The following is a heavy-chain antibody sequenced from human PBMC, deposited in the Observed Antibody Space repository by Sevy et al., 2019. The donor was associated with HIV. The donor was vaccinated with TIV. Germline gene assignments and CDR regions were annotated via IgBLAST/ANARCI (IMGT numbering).Heavy chain of an antibody. V-gene: IGHV5-51*01. CDR3: ARDNSGDGSAFDI. J-gene: IGHJ3*02. D-gene: IGHD3-22*01. CDR2: IYPGDSDT. CDR1: GYTFNKYW. Sequence: GEPLKISCKGSGYTFNKYWIGWVRQLPGRGLQWMGLIYPGDSDTRYSPSFQGQVTISADQSINTAYLQWSSLTASDTAIYYCARDNSGDGSAFDIWGQGTLVTVSS.